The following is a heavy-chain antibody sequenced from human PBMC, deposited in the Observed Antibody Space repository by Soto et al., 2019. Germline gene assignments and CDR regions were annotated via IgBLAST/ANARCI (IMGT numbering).Heavy chain of an antibody. CDR1: GGSISSGGYY. CDR3: AKVRYGGYIFDS. D-gene: IGHD5-12*01. CDR2: MFHSGTT. J-gene: IGHJ5*01. Sequence: QVQLQESGPGLVTPSQTLSLTCTVSGGSISSGGYYWSWIRQHPGQGLEWIGYMFHSGTTYYNPSLKGRVSISVDTSKNQFSLKLTSVTAADTAVYYCAKVRYGGYIFDSWGQGTLVTVSS. V-gene: IGHV4-31*03.